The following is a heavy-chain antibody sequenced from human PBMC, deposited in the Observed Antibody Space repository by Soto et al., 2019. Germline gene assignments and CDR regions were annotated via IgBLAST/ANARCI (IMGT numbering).Heavy chain of an antibody. Sequence: GGSLRLSCAASGFTFSSYGMHWVRQAPGKGLEWVAVISYDGSNKYYADSVKGRFTISRDNSKNTLYLQMNSLRAEDTAVYYCAKDLPLELVIDYWGQGTLVTVSS. D-gene: IGHD6-13*01. CDR3: AKDLPLELVIDY. J-gene: IGHJ4*02. V-gene: IGHV3-30*18. CDR1: GFTFSSYG. CDR2: ISYDGSNK.